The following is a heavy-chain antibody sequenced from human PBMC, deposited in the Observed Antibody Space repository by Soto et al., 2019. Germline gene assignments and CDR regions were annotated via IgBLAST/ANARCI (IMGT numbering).Heavy chain of an antibody. V-gene: IGHV3-7*01. CDR2: IKQDGSEK. CDR3: ARGGGSSGYDSYSSGWYDRLIDY. D-gene: IGHD6-19*01. Sequence: PGGSLRLSCAASGFTFSSYWMSWVRQAPGKGLEWVANIKQDGSEKYYVDSVKGRFTITRDNAKNSLYLQMNSLRAGDTAVYYCARGGGSSGYDSYSSGWYDRLIDYWGQGTLVTVSS. CDR1: GFTFSSYW. J-gene: IGHJ4*02.